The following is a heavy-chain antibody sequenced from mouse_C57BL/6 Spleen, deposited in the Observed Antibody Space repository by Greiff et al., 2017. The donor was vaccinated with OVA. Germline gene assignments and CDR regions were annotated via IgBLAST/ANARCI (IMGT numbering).Heavy chain of an antibody. Sequence: EVMLVESGGDLVKPGGSLKLSCAASGFTFSSYGMSWVRQTPDKRLEWVATISSGGSYTYYPDSVKGRFTISRDNAKNTLYLQMSSLKSEDTAMYYCARGEITTGYYAMDYWGQGTSVTVSS. CDR1: GFTFSSYG. J-gene: IGHJ4*01. CDR2: ISSGGSYT. CDR3: ARGEITTGYYAMDY. D-gene: IGHD2-4*01. V-gene: IGHV5-6*01.